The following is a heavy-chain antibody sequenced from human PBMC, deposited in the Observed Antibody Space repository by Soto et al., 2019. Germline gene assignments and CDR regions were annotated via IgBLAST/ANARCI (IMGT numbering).Heavy chain of an antibody. V-gene: IGHV4-4*02. J-gene: IGHJ6*03. CDR3: ASSRFELRYYYYYMDV. D-gene: IGHD1-7*01. CDR1: SGSISSSNW. Sequence: QVQLQESGPGLVKPSGTLSLTCAVSSGSISSSNWWSWVRQPPGKGLEWIGEIYHSGSTNYNPSLKSRVTISVDKSKNQFSLKLSSVTAADTAVYYCASSRFELRYYYYYMDVWGKGTTVTVSS. CDR2: IYHSGST.